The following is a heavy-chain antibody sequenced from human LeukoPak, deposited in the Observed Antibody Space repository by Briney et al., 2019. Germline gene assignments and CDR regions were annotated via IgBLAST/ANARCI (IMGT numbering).Heavy chain of an antibody. V-gene: IGHV4-4*07. Sequence: SETLSLTCTVSGGSISSYYWSWIRQPAGKGLEWIGRIYTSGSTNYNPSLKSRVTISVDTSKNQFSLKLSSVTAADTAVYYCARDKRSEMATITWATYYYYMDVWGKGTTVTISS. CDR1: GGSISSYY. D-gene: IGHD5-24*01. J-gene: IGHJ6*03. CDR2: IYTSGST. CDR3: ARDKRSEMATITWATYYYYMDV.